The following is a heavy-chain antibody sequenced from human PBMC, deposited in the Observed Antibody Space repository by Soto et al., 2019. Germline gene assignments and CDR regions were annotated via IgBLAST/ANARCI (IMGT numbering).Heavy chain of an antibody. J-gene: IGHJ6*02. Sequence: QVQLVQSGAEVKKPGASVKVSCKASGGTFNTYAISWVRQAPGQGLEWMGGIIPIFRTPDYAQKFQGRVTIIQDESTSTAYMEMSSLRSEDTAVYYCARDKARQRFGGNYYYATDVWGQGTTVTVSS. V-gene: IGHV1-69*05. CDR1: GGTFNTYA. CDR3: ARDKARQRFGGNYYYATDV. CDR2: IIPIFRTP. D-gene: IGHD3-3*01.